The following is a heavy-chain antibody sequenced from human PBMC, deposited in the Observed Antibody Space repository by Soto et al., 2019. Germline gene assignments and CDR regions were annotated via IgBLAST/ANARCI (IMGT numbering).Heavy chain of an antibody. V-gene: IGHV3-66*01. D-gene: IGHD3-9*01. J-gene: IGHJ3*02. CDR2: IYSGGST. CDR3: ARAPRAYDDIFTVYYRMDDAFDI. Sequence: EVQLVESGGGLVQPGGSLRLSCAASGFTVSSNYMSWVRQAPGKGLEWVSVIYSGGSTYYADSVKGRFTISRDNSMNTLNLQMNSLRAEDKAVYYCARAPRAYDDIFTVYYRMDDAFDILGQGTMVTVSS. CDR1: GFTVSSNY.